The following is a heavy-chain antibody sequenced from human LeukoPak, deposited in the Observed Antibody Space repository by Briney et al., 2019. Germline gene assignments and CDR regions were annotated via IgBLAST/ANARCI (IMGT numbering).Heavy chain of an antibody. Sequence: PGGSLRLSCAASGFTFGNAWMSWVRQAPGKGLEWVGRIKSKTDGGTTDYVAPVKGRFTISRDDSKNTLYLQMNSLKTEDTAVYYCYGDYAPGPYYFDYWGQGTLVTVSS. CDR1: GFTFGNAW. CDR3: YGDYAPGPYYFDY. V-gene: IGHV3-15*01. CDR2: IKSKTDGGTT. J-gene: IGHJ4*02. D-gene: IGHD4-17*01.